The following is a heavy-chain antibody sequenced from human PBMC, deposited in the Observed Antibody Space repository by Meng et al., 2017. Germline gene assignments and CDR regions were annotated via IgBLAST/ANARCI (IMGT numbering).Heavy chain of an antibody. CDR2: ISSSGSTI. CDR1: GGSFSGYY. CDR3: ARADITMVRGVYSPNYYYYGMDV. D-gene: IGHD3-10*01. Sequence: GGSLRLSCAVYGGSFSGYYMSWIRQAPGKGLEWVSYISSSGSTIYYADSVKGRFTISRDNAKNSLYLQMNSLRAEDTAVYYCARADITMVRGVYSPNYYYYGMDVWGQGTTVTVSS. J-gene: IGHJ6*02. V-gene: IGHV3-11*04.